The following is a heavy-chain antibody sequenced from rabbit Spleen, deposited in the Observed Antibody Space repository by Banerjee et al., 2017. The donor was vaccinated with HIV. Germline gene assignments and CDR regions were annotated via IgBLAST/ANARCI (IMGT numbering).Heavy chain of an antibody. J-gene: IGHJ6*01. CDR2: IAGSSSGFT. CDR1: GFSFSSSDY. V-gene: IGHV1S40*01. Sequence: QSLEESGGELVKPGASLTLTCTASGFSFSSSDYMCWVRQAPGKGLEWISCIAGSSSGFTYSATWAKGRFTISKTSSTTVTLQMTSLTAADTATYFCAREDHDYVGGSYWDLWGPGTLVTVS. CDR3: AREDHDYVGGSYWDL. D-gene: IGHD8-1*01.